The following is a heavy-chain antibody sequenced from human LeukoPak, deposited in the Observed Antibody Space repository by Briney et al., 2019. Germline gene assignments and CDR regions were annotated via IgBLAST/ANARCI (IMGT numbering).Heavy chain of an antibody. CDR3: ARGQTGDFDP. D-gene: IGHD4-17*01. J-gene: IGHJ5*02. CDR1: GFSFSNYY. Sequence: GGSLRLSCEASGFSFSNYYMSWIRQAPGKGLEWVAYINDSGDTIYYADSVEGRFTISRDNAKNSLYLQMTSLRAEDTAVYYCARGQTGDFDPWGQGTLVTVSS. CDR2: INDSGDTI. V-gene: IGHV3-11*04.